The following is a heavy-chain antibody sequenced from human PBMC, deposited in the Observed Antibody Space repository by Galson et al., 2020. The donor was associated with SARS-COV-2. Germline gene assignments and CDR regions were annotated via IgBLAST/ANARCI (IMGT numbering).Heavy chain of an antibody. D-gene: IGHD4-17*01. CDR3: ARDPAPLYGDNYYDGLDV. V-gene: IGHV1-69*08. J-gene: IGHJ6*02. Sequence: SVKVSCKASGGTFTNYIITWVRQAPGQGLEWMGRVIPITDTANYAQKFQGRVTLSADKSTSTAYMELSRLRSEDTAVYYCARDPAPLYGDNYYDGLDVWGRGTTVTVSS. CDR2: VIPITDTA. CDR1: GGTFTNYI.